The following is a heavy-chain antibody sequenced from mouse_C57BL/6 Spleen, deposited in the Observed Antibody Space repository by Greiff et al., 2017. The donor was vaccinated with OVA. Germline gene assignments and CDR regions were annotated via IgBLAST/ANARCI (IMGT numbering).Heavy chain of an antibody. CDR3: ARNRDYDYDEDYWYFDV. V-gene: IGHV2-9-1*01. J-gene: IGHJ1*03. D-gene: IGHD2-4*01. Sequence: VQLKQSGPGLVAPSQSLSITCTVSGFSLTSYAISWVRQPPGKGLEWLGVIWTGGGTNYNSALKSRLSISKDNSKSQVFLKMNSLQTDDTARYYCARNRDYDYDEDYWYFDVWGTGTTVTVSS. CDR2: IWTGGGT. CDR1: GFSLTSYA.